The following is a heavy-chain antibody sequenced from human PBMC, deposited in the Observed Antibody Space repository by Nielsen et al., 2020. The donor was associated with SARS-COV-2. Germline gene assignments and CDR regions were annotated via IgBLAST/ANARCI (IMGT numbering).Heavy chain of an antibody. V-gene: IGHV4-30-4*01. D-gene: IGHD3-3*01. CDR2: IYYSGST. CDR1: GGSISSGDYY. J-gene: IGHJ4*02. CDR3: ARGDDDFWSLDY. Sequence: SETLSLTCTVSGGSISSGDYYWSWIRQPPGKGLEWIGYIYYSGSTYYNPSLKSRVTISVDTSKNQFSLKLSSVTAADTAVYYCARGDDDFWSLDYWGQGTLVTVSS.